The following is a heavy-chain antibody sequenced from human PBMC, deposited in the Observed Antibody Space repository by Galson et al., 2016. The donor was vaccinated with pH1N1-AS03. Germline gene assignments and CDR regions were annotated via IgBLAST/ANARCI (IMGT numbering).Heavy chain of an antibody. CDR3: VKGGGYSHGFLEYYFDS. D-gene: IGHD3-3*01. CDR1: GFVFSTSA. J-gene: IGHJ4*02. CDR2: IRCDESIK. V-gene: IGHV3-30*02. Sequence: SLRLSCAASGFVFSTSAIHWVRQSPGKGLEWVAFIRCDESIKNYGDPVKGRFSISRDNPTNTVYLEMNTLRPEDTAVYYCVKGGGYSHGFLEYYFDSWGQGTLVTVSS.